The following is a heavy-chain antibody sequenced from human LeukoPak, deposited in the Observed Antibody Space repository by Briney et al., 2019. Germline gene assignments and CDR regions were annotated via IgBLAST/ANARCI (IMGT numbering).Heavy chain of an antibody. V-gene: IGHV1-24*01. J-gene: IGHJ5*02. CDR1: GYTLTELS. CDR3: ATDGIAAAPPRGFDP. CDR2: FDPEDGET. D-gene: IGHD6-13*01. Sequence: ASVKVSCKVSGYTLTELSMHWVRQAPGKGLEWMGGFDPEDGETIYAQKFQGRVTMTEDTSTDTAYMELSSLRSEDTAVYYCATDGIAAAPPRGFDPWGQGTLVTVSS.